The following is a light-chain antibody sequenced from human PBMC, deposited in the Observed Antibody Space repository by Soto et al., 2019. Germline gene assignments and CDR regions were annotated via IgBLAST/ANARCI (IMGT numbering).Light chain of an antibody. CDR1: QTVSGDY. J-gene: IGKJ4*01. CDR3: QHYGSSHT. Sequence: EIVLTQSPGTLALSLGERATLSCRASQTVSGDYVAWYQQKPGQAPRLLIHSASSRATGIPDRFSGGGSGTDFTLTISSLEPEEVAVYHCQHYGSSHTFGGGTKVEIK. CDR2: SAS. V-gene: IGKV3-20*01.